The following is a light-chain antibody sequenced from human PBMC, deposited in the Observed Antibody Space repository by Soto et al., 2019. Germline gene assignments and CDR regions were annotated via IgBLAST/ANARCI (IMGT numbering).Light chain of an antibody. V-gene: IGKV2-30*01. CDR1: QGLLYSDGNTY. CDR2: KVS. CDR3: MQGTHRPIT. Sequence: DVVVTQSKHSLPATLGQPASISCRSSQGLLYSDGNTYLNCYQQRPGQAPRRLIYKVSDRHSGVPARFSGSGSGTDFTLKISRVEAEDVGVYYCMQGTHRPITFGQGTRLEIK. J-gene: IGKJ5*01.